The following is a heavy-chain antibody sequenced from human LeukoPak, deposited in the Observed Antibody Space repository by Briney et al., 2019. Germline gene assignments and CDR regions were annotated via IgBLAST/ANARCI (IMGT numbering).Heavy chain of an antibody. CDR2: ISGSGSGGST. V-gene: IGHV3-23*01. Sequence: GGSLRLSCAASGFTFSSYWMSWVRQAPGKGLEWVSSISGSGSGGSTYYADSVKGRFTISRDNSKNTLYLQMNSLRAEDTAVYYCAKEFYDILTGSPLDYWGQGTLVTVSS. CDR3: AKEFYDILTGSPLDY. J-gene: IGHJ4*02. D-gene: IGHD3-9*01. CDR1: GFTFSSYW.